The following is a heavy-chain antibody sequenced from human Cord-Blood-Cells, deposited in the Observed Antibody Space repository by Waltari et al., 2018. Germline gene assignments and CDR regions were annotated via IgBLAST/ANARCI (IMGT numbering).Heavy chain of an antibody. J-gene: IGHJ6*02. CDR1: GFTFSSYE. D-gene: IGHD3-16*01. CDR3: ARVGGVLGAYYYYGMDV. V-gene: IGHV3-48*03. CDR2: ISSSGSTI. Sequence: EVQLVESGGGLVQPGGSLRLSCAASGFTFSSYEMNCVRQAPGEGLEWVSYISSSGSTIYYADSVKGRFTISRDNAKNSLYLQMNSLRAEDTAVYYCARVGGVLGAYYYYGMDVWGQGTTVTVSS.